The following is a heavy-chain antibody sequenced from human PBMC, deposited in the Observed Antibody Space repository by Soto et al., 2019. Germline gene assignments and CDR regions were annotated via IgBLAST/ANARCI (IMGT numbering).Heavy chain of an antibody. CDR1: GGTFSSYA. V-gene: IGHV1-69*13. D-gene: IGHD3-22*01. CDR3: ARDRAAYYYDSSGLG. Sequence: SVKVSCKASGGTFSSYAISWVRQAPGQGLERMGGIIPIFGTANYAQKFQGRVTITADESTSTAYMELSSLRSEDTAVYYCARDRAAYYYDSSGLGWGQGTLVTVSS. J-gene: IGHJ4*02. CDR2: IIPIFGTA.